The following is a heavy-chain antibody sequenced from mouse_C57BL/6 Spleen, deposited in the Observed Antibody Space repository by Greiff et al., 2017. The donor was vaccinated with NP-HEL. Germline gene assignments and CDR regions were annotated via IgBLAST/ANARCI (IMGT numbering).Heavy chain of an antibody. D-gene: IGHD2-4*01. CDR1: GFTFSSYA. CDR2: ISSGGDYI. J-gene: IGHJ2*01. Sequence: VQLVESGEGLVKPGGSLKLSCAASGFTFSSYAMSWVRQTPEKRLEWVAYISSGGDYIYYADTVKGRFTISRDNARNTLYLQMSSLKSEDTAMYYCTRDSGGLRGYFDYWGQGTTLTVSS. CDR3: TRDSGGLRGYFDY. V-gene: IGHV5-9-1*02.